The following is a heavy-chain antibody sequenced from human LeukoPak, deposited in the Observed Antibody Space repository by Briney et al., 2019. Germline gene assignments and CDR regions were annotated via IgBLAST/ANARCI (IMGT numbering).Heavy chain of an antibody. D-gene: IGHD2-8*01. V-gene: IGHV3-23*01. Sequence: GGSLRLSCAASGFTFSNYWMSWVRQAPGKGLEWVSAISGSGGSTYYADSVKGRFTISRDNSKNTLYLQMNSLRAEDTAVYYCAKGAVGSMVYANLFDYWGQGTLVTVSS. CDR3: AKGAVGSMVYANLFDY. CDR1: GFTFSNYW. CDR2: ISGSGGST. J-gene: IGHJ4*02.